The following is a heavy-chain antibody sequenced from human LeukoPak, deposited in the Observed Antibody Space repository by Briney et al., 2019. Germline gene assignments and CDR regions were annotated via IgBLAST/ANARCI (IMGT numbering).Heavy chain of an antibody. CDR3: AREFGDYGWFDP. CDR1: GFTFSSYW. CDR2: INSDGSST. J-gene: IGHJ5*02. Sequence: GGSLRLSCAASGFTFSSYWMHWVRQAPGKGLVWVSRINSDGSSTSYADSVKGRFTISRDNSKNTLYLQMNSLRAEDTAVYYCAREFGDYGWFDPWGQGTLVTVSS. D-gene: IGHD4-17*01. V-gene: IGHV3-74*01.